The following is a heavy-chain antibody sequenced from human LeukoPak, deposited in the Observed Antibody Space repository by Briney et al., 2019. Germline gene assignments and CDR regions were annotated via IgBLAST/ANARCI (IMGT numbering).Heavy chain of an antibody. Sequence: ASVTVSCTASGYTFTSYAMHWVRQAPGQRLEWMGWINAGNGNTKYSQKFQGRVTITRDTSASTAYMELSSLRSEDTAVYYCARGGAVAGNTYYYYGTDVWGQGTTVTVSS. CDR1: GYTFTSYA. CDR3: ARGGAVAGNTYYYYGTDV. D-gene: IGHD6-19*01. J-gene: IGHJ6*02. V-gene: IGHV1-3*01. CDR2: INAGNGNT.